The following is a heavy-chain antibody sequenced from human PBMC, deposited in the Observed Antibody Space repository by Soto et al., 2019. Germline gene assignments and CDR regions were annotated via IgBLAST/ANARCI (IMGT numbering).Heavy chain of an antibody. J-gene: IGHJ4*02. Sequence: VQLVQSGAEVKEPGSSVKVSCKASGDLFNNHAFNWVRQAPGQGLEWMGRISPVCSTTNYAQKFQGRVTIGADELTTIVYLEVNNLESDDTAMYYWAASSAIAAAGYFKFWGQGTLVTVSP. CDR1: GDLFNNHA. CDR2: ISPVCSTT. D-gene: IGHD6-13*01. V-gene: IGHV1-69*01. CDR3: AASSAIAAAGYFKF.